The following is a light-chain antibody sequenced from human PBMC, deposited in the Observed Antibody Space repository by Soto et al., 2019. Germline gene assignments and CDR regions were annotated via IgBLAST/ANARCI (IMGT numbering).Light chain of an antibody. CDR1: QALSNY. CDR2: SAS. V-gene: IGKV1-9*01. CDR3: QQYDDLPIT. J-gene: IGKJ5*01. Sequence: IQMTQSPSVLSASVGDTVTITCRASQALSNYLAWYQQKPGKAPDLLIYSASTLQSGVPSRFRGSGSGTEFSFNITSLQPEDVATYYCQQYDDLPITFGQGTRLEIK.